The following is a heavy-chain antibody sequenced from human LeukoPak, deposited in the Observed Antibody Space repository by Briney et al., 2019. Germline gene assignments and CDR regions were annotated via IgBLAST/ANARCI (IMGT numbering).Heavy chain of an antibody. CDR1: GGTFSSYA. CDR3: ARDGPTIFGVVIIPFDY. Sequence: SVKVSCKASGGTFSSYAISWVRQAPGQGLEWMGGIIPIFGTANYAQKFQGRVTITTDESTSTAYMELSSLRSEDTAVYYCARDGPTIFGVVIIPFDYWGQGTLVTVSS. V-gene: IGHV1-69*05. J-gene: IGHJ4*02. CDR2: IIPIFGTA. D-gene: IGHD3-3*01.